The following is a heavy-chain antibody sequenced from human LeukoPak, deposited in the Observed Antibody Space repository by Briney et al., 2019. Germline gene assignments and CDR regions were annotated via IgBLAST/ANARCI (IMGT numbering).Heavy chain of an antibody. D-gene: IGHD3-10*01. Sequence: SETLSLTCTVSGGSISSSSYYWGWIRQPPGKGLEWIGSIYYSGSTYYNPSLKSRVTISVDTSKNQFSLKLSSVTAADTAVYYCARGRRGSSVPYFDYWGQGTLVTVSS. V-gene: IGHV4-39*07. CDR2: IYYSGST. CDR1: GGSISSSSYY. CDR3: ARGRRGSSVPYFDY. J-gene: IGHJ4*02.